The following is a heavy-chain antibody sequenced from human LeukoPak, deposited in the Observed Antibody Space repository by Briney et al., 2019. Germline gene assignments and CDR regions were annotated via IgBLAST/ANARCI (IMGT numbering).Heavy chain of an antibody. Sequence: GGSLRLSCVASGFTFSSYSINWVRQAPGKGLEWVAYISSSSHRTYYADSVKGRFTISRDNAKNSLFLQMDGLRPEDTAMYYCAGPTKTDSGTKDIDYWGQGTLVTVSS. V-gene: IGHV3-48*04. J-gene: IGHJ4*02. CDR2: ISSSSHRT. CDR1: GFTFSSYS. D-gene: IGHD3-10*01. CDR3: AGPTKTDSGTKDIDY.